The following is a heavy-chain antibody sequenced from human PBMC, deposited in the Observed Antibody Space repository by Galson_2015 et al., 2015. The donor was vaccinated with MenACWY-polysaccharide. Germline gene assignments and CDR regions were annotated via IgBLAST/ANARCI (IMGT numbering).Heavy chain of an antibody. Sequence: LRLSCAASRFSFSNYWMHWVRQAPGKGLVWVSRINGDGSYTAYADSVKGRFTISRDNVKNTLYLQMNGLRAEDTAVYYCARGSLYCGGDCYSDYWGQGTLVTVS. J-gene: IGHJ4*02. V-gene: IGHV3-74*01. D-gene: IGHD2-21*02. CDR1: RFSFSNYW. CDR3: ARGSLYCGGDCYSDY. CDR2: INGDGSYT.